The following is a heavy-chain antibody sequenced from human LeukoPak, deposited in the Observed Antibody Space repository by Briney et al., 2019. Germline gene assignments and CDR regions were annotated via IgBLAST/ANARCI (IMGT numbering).Heavy chain of an antibody. CDR2: IWYDGSNK. CDR1: GFTFSSYG. D-gene: IGHD5-12*01. CDR3: ARGRERATINFDY. Sequence: GGSLRLSCAASGFTFSSYGMHWVRQAPGKGLEWVAVIWYDGSNKYYADSVKGRFTISRDNSKNTLYLQMNSLRAEDTAVYYCARGRERATINFDYWGQGTLVTVSS. J-gene: IGHJ4*02. V-gene: IGHV3-33*01.